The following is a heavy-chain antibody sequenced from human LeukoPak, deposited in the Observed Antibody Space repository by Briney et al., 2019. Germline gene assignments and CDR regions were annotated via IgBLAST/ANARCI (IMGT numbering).Heavy chain of an antibody. D-gene: IGHD3-10*01. J-gene: IGHJ4*02. Sequence: ASVKVSCKASGYTFTSYAMHWVRQAPGQRLEWMGWINACNGNTKYSQKFQGRVTITRDTSASTAYMELSSLRSEDTAVYYCARRGSGTDFDYWGQGTLVTVSS. CDR3: ARRGSGTDFDY. V-gene: IGHV1-3*01. CDR2: INACNGNT. CDR1: GYTFTSYA.